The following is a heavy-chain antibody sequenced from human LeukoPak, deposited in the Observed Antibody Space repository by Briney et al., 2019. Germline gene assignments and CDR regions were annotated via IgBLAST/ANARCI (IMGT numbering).Heavy chain of an antibody. CDR2: IKSKTDGGTT. V-gene: IGHV3-15*01. J-gene: IGHJ4*02. Sequence: GGSLRLSCAASGFTFNNAWMSWVRQAPGKGLEWVGRIKSKTDGGTTDYAAPVKGRFTISRDDSKNTLYLQMNSLKTEDTAVYYCTTHSSGYQGDFDYWGQGTLVTVSS. D-gene: IGHD3-22*01. CDR1: GFTFNNAW. CDR3: TTHSSGYQGDFDY.